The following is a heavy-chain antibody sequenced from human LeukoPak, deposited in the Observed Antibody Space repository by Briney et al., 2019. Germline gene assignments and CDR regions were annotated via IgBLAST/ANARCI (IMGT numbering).Heavy chain of an antibody. CDR1: DNSISSYY. Sequence: PSETLSLTCTVSDNSISSYYWSWIRQPAGKGLEWIGRIYTSGSTNYNPSLKSRVTMSVDTSKNQFSLNLSSVTAADTAFYYCARETTGLARYFDYWGQGTLVTVSS. CDR3: ARETTGLARYFDY. V-gene: IGHV4-4*07. CDR2: IYTSGST. J-gene: IGHJ4*02. D-gene: IGHD4-11*01.